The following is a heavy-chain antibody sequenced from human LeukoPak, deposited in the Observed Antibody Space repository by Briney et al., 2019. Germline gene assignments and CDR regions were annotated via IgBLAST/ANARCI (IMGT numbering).Heavy chain of an antibody. CDR3: ARRAPGGYDFWSGYYYFDY. V-gene: IGHV5-51*01. CDR2: IYPGDSDT. Sequence: GESLKISCKGSGYSFTSYWIGWVRQMPGKGLEWMGIIYPGDSDTRYSPSFQGQVTLSADKSISTAYLQRSSLKASDTAMYYCARRAPGGYDFWSGYYYFDYWGQGTLATVSS. D-gene: IGHD3-3*01. J-gene: IGHJ4*02. CDR1: GYSFTSYW.